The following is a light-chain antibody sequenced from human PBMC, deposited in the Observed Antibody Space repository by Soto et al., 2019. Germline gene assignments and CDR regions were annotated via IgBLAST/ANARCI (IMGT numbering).Light chain of an antibody. Sequence: QSALTQPASVSGSPGQSITISCTGPSSDVGGSKVVSWYQHHPGKAPKLIIYEDTKRPSGVSTRFPGSKSGNTASLTISGLQAEDEADYYCCSYASSATWVFGGGTKLTVL. CDR3: CSYASSATWV. V-gene: IGLV2-23*01. CDR1: SSDVGGSKV. CDR2: EDT. J-gene: IGLJ3*02.